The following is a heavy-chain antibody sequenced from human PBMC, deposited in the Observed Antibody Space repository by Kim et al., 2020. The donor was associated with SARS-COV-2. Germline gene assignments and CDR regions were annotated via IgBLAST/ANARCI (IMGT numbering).Heavy chain of an antibody. J-gene: IGHJ4*02. V-gene: IGHV1-3*01. Sequence: SQKYTGRGTITRDTSASTAYMELSSLRSEDTAVYYCARAQSIAVAGTLSYWGQGTLVTVSS. D-gene: IGHD6-19*01. CDR3: ARAQSIAVAGTLSY.